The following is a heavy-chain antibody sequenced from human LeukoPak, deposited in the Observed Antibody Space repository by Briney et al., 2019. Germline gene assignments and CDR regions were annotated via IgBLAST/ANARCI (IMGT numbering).Heavy chain of an antibody. CDR1: GFTFGDYA. V-gene: IGHV3-49*03. CDR3: TRGAYGSGSYSPFSDFDI. CDR2: IRSKFYGGTT. D-gene: IGHD3-10*01. J-gene: IGHJ3*02. Sequence: PGGSLRLSCTTSGFTFGDYAMTWFRQAPGKGLEWVGFIRSKFYGGTTEYAASVKGGFTISRDDFKSIAYLQMNSLKTEDTAVYYCTRGAYGSGSYSPFSDFDIWGQGTMVTVSS.